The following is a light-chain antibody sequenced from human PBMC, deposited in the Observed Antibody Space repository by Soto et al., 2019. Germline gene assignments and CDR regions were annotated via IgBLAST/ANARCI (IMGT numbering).Light chain of an antibody. CDR3: NSYDTSLNRYL. V-gene: IGLV1-40*01. CDR2: GGN. CDR1: SSNIGAPYD. Sequence: QSVLTQPPSVSGAPVQTVTISCTGSSSNIGAPYDVHWYQHLPGTAPKLLIYGGNNRPSGVPDRFSGSRSGTSASLDITGPQAEDQPASICNSYDTSLNRYLFGTGTKFTV. J-gene: IGLJ1*01.